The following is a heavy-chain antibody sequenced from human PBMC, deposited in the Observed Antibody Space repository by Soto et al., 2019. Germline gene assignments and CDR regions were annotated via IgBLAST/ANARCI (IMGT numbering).Heavy chain of an antibody. Sequence: PGGSLRLSCAASGFTFSSYGMHWVRQAPGKGLEWVAVISYDGSNKYYADSVKGRFTISRDNSKNTLYLQMNSLRAEDTAVYYCAKDAMDIVVVPAAMGPVLNYYYYYMDVWGKGTTVTVSS. CDR3: AKDAMDIVVVPAAMGPVLNYYYYYMDV. CDR1: GFTFSSYG. V-gene: IGHV3-30*18. D-gene: IGHD2-2*03. J-gene: IGHJ6*03. CDR2: ISYDGSNK.